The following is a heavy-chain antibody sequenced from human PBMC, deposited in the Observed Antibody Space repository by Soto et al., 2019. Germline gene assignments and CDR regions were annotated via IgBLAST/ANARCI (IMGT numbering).Heavy chain of an antibody. CDR2: IYHSGST. J-gene: IGHJ4*02. CDR1: GGSISSSNW. Sequence: SETLSLTCAVSGGSISSSNWWSWVRQPPGKGLEWIGEIYHSGSTNYNPSLKSRVTISVDKSKNQFSLKLSSVTAADTAVYYCARDSWNFGSWADYWGQGTLVTVSS. D-gene: IGHD3-10*01. V-gene: IGHV4-4*02. CDR3: ARDSWNFGSWADY.